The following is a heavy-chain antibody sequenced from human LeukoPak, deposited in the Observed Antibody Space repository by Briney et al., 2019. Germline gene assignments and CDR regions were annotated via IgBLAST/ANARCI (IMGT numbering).Heavy chain of an antibody. J-gene: IGHJ4*02. CDR2: IYYSGST. CDR1: GGSVSSGSYY. V-gene: IGHV4-61*01. CDR3: ARGRSEYDFWSGYYTPLYYFDY. Sequence: SETLSLTCTVSGGSVSSGSYYWSWIRQPPGKGLEWIGYIYYSGSTNYNPSLKSRVTISVDTSKNQFSLKLSSVTAADTAVYYCARGRSEYDFWSGYYTPLYYFDYWGQGTLVTVSS. D-gene: IGHD3-3*01.